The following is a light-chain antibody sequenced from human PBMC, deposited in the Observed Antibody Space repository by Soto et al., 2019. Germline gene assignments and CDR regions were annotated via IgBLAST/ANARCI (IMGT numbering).Light chain of an antibody. CDR1: QSVSSSY. Sequence: DIVLTQSPGTLSLSPGERATLSCRASQSVSSSYLAWYQQKPGQAPRFLIYGASNRATGIPDRFSGSGSGTDFTLTISRLEPEDFAVYYCQQYGSSPLTFGGGTKVDIK. J-gene: IGKJ4*01. CDR2: GAS. V-gene: IGKV3-20*01. CDR3: QQYGSSPLT.